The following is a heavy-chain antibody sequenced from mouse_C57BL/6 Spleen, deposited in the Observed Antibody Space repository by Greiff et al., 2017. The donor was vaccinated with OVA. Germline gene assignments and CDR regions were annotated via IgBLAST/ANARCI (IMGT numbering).Heavy chain of an antibody. D-gene: IGHD2-5*01. V-gene: IGHV1-74*01. J-gene: IGHJ1*03. CDR3: AMVPAYYSNYGRYFDV. CDR2: IHPSDSDT. Sequence: QVQLQQPGAELVKPGASVKVSCKASGYTFTSYWMHWVKQRPGQGLEWIGRIHPSDSDTNYNQKFKGKATLTVDKSSSTAYMQLSSLTSEDSAVYYGAMVPAYYSNYGRYFDVWGTGTTVTVSS. CDR1: GYTFTSYW.